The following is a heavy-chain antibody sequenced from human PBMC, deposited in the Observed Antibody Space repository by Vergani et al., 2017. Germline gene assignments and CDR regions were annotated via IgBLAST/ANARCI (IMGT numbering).Heavy chain of an antibody. D-gene: IGHD3-22*01. CDR1: GFTFNQYR. CDR2: ISSSGSTI. CDR3: ARKHISNYYDSSGYYYMGYYYGMDV. V-gene: IGHV3-48*04. J-gene: IGHJ6*02. Sequence: VQLVESGGGVVQPGRSLRLSCAASGFTFNQYRMHWVRQAPGKGLEWVSYISSSGSTIYYADSVKGRFTISRDNAKNSLYLQMNSLRAEDTAVYYCARKHISNYYDSSGYYYMGYYYGMDVWGQGTTVTVSS.